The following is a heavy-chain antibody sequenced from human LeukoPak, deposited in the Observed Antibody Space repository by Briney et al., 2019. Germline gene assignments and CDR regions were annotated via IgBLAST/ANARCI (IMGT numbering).Heavy chain of an antibody. CDR3: ARGNFDYYYYYYMDV. CDR2: ISTYNGKT. J-gene: IGHJ6*03. D-gene: IGHD1-7*01. CDR1: GYTFTSYG. V-gene: IGHV1-18*01. Sequence: ASVKVSCKASGYTFTSYGISWVRQAPGQGLEWMGWISTYNGKTHYAQKLQGRVTMTTDTSTNTAYMELRSLRSDDTAVYYCARGNFDYYYYYYMDVWGEGTTVTVSS.